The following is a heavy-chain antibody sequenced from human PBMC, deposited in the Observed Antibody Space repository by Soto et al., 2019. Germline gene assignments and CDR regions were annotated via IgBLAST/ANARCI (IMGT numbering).Heavy chain of an antibody. V-gene: IGHV1-3*01. CDR3: AGPLHGYYGMDV. CDR1: GYTFTSYA. Sequence: GASVKVSCKASGYTFTSYAMHWVRQAPGQRLEWMGWINAGNGNTKYSQKFQGRVTITRDTSASTAYMELSSLRSEDTAVYYCAGPLHGYYGMDVWGQGTTVTVSS. CDR2: INAGNGNT. J-gene: IGHJ6*02.